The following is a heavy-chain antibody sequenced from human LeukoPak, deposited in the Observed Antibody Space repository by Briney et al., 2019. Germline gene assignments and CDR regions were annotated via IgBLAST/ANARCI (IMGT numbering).Heavy chain of an antibody. J-gene: IGHJ6*04. CDR3: AELGITMIGGV. Sequence: LSLTCIASGGSISSSNYYWGWIRQAPGKGLEWVPYISSSGSTIYYADSVKGRFTISRDNAKNSLYLQMNSLRAEDTAVYYCAELGITMIGGVWGKGTTVTISS. CDR2: ISSSGSTI. D-gene: IGHD3-10*02. V-gene: IGHV3-11*04. CDR1: GGSISSSNYY.